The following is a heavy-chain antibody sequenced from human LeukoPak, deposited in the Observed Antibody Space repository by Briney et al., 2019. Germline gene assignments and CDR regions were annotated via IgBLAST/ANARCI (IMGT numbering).Heavy chain of an antibody. V-gene: IGHV1-2*02. D-gene: IGHD2-2*01. Sequence: ASVKVSCKASGYTFTGYYMHLVRQAPGQGLEWMGWINPNSGGTNYAPKFQGRVTMTRDTSISTAYMELSRLRSDDTAVYYCARAEIVVVPAAPNDAFDIWGQGTMVTVSS. CDR3: ARAEIVVVPAAPNDAFDI. CDR1: GYTFTGYY. J-gene: IGHJ3*02. CDR2: INPNSGGT.